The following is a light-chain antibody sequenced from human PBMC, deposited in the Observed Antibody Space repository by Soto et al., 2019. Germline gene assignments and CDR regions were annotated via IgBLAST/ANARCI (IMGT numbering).Light chain of an antibody. CDR1: QSISSW. CDR3: QQYYHGLSLT. Sequence: DIQMTQSPSTLSASVGDRVTITCRASQSISSWLAWYQQKPGKAPKLLIYDASSLESGVPSRFSGSGSGTEFTLTISSLQPDDFATYYCQQYYHGLSLTFGGGTKVELK. J-gene: IGKJ4*01. V-gene: IGKV1-5*01. CDR2: DAS.